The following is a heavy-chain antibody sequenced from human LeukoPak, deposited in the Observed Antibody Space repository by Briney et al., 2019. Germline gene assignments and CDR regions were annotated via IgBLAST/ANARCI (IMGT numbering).Heavy chain of an antibody. CDR3: ARTGIAARPYYYYYYMDV. J-gene: IGHJ6*03. V-gene: IGHV1-69*05. CDR2: IIPIFGTA. CDR1: GGTFSSYA. Sequence: SVKVSCKASGGTFSSYAISWVRQAPGQGLEWMGGIIPIFGTANYAQKFQGRVTITTDESTSTAYMELSSLRSEDTAVYYCARTGIAARPYYYYYYMDVWGKGTTVTVSS. D-gene: IGHD6-6*01.